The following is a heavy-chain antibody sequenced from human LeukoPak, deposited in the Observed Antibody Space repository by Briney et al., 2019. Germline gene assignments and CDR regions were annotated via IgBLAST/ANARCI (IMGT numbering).Heavy chain of an antibody. J-gene: IGHJ3*01. V-gene: IGHV3-21*01. CDR2: ISSGSSYI. Sequence: PGGSLRLSCAASEFTFSSYNMNWVRQAPGKGLEWVSSISSGSSYIYYADSVKGRFTISRDNAKNSLYLQMNSLRAEDTALYYCARYGGNAFDVWGQGTMVTVSS. CDR1: EFTFSSYN. D-gene: IGHD4/OR15-4a*01. CDR3: ARYGGNAFDV.